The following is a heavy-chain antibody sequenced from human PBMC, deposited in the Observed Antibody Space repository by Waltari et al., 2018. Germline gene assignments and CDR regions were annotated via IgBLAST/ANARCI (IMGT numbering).Heavy chain of an antibody. CDR1: GASVSGGSYF. CDR2: NYTTGRT. Sequence: QVQLQESGPGLVKPSQTLSLTCTVSGASVSGGSYFWNWIRQPAGKGLEWIARNYTTGRTYYNPSRQSRVTISADTSKNELSLKMSSVTAADTAVYYCARSGYDSTEGWLDPWGPGTLVTVSS. D-gene: IGHD3-22*01. V-gene: IGHV4-61*02. CDR3: ARSGYDSTEGWLDP. J-gene: IGHJ5*02.